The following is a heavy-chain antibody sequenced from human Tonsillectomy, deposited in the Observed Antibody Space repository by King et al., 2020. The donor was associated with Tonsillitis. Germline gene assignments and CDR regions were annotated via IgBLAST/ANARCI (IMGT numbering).Heavy chain of an antibody. CDR1: GGSFSGYY. V-gene: IGHV4-34*01. J-gene: IGHJ5*02. D-gene: IGHD2-2*02. CDR3: ARGGFCTSTTCYKEEWFDP. CDR2: INHSGNT. Sequence: VKLQQWGAGLLNPSETLSLTCGVYGGSFSGYYWSWIRQPPGEGLEWIGEINHSGNTNYNPSLKSRVTISVDASKNQFSLKLSSVTAADTAVYYCARGGFCTSTTCYKEEWFDPWGQGTLVTVSS.